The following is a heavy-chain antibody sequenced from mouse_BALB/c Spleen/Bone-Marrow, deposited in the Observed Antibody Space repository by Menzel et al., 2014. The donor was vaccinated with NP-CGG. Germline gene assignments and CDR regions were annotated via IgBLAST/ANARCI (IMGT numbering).Heavy chain of an antibody. CDR2: ISSGGSYT. D-gene: IGHD3-2*02. V-gene: IGHV5-9-4*01. Sequence: EVMLVESGGGLVKPGVSLKLSCAASGFTFSSYAMSWVRQSPEKRLEWVAEISSGGSYTYYPDTVTGRFTISRDNAKNTLYLEMSSLRSEDTAMYYCARSPQRDYAMDYWGQGTSVTVSS. CDR3: ARSPQRDYAMDY. CDR1: GFTFSSYA. J-gene: IGHJ4*01.